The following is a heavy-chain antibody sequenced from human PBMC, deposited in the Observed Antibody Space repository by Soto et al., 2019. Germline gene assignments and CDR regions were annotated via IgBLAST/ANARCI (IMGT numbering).Heavy chain of an antibody. CDR1: GGTFSSYA. V-gene: IGHV1-69*12. Sequence: QVQLVQSGAEVKKPGSSVKVSCKASGGTFSSYAISWVRQAPGQGLEWMGGIIPIFGTANYAQKFQGRVTISADEPTSTAYMERSSLRSEDTAVYYCAGAAVVAATSGYYYSGMDVWGHGTTVTVSS. D-gene: IGHD2-15*01. CDR2: IIPIFGTA. CDR3: AGAAVVAATSGYYYSGMDV. J-gene: IGHJ6*02.